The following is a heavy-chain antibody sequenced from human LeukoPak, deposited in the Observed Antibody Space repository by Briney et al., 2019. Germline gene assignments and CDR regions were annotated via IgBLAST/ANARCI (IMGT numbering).Heavy chain of an antibody. CDR2: ISAYNGNT. D-gene: IGHD6-13*01. V-gene: IGHV1-18*01. CDR3: ARPNPYSSSWYYFDY. Sequence: ASVKVSCKASGYTFTSYGISWVRQAPGQGLEWMGWISAYNGNTNYAQKLQGRVTMTTDTSTSTAYMELRSLRSDDTAVYYCARPNPYSSSWYYFDYWGQGTLVTVSS. CDR1: GYTFTSYG. J-gene: IGHJ4*02.